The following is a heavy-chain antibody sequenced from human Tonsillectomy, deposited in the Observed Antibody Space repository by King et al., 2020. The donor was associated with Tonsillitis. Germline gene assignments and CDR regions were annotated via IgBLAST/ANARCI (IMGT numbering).Heavy chain of an antibody. J-gene: IGHJ3*02. CDR1: VFTFSDYF. V-gene: IGHV3-11*06. CDR3: GREYWGAFDI. Sequence: VQLVQSGGGLFKPGGSLRLSCAASVFTFSDYFMCLIRQTPGNGLEWVSFINPSGTKTNSVDSGRGRFTISTDNAKNSMSLQMNSLRAEDTGVYYCGREYWGAFDIWGQGTMVTVSS. D-gene: IGHD2-8*02. CDR2: INPSGTKT.